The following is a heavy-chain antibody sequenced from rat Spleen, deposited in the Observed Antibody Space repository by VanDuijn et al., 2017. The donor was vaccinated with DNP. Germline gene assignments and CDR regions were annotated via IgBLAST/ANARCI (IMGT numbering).Heavy chain of an antibody. CDR2: ISYDGGST. CDR3: TTGGTGIPYFDY. D-gene: IGHD1-4*01. CDR1: GFTFSNYG. V-gene: IGHV5-20*01. Sequence: EVQLVESGGGLVQPGRSMKLSCAASGFTFSNYGMAWVRQAPKKGLEWVAYISYDGGSTYYRDPVKGRFTISRDNAKSTLYLQMDSLRSEDTATYYCTTGGTGIPYFDYWGQGVMVTVSS. J-gene: IGHJ2*01.